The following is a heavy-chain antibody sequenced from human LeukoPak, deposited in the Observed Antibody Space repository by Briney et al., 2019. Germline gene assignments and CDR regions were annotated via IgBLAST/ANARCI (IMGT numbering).Heavy chain of an antibody. CDR2: ISSSSSYI. V-gene: IGHV3-21*01. J-gene: IGHJ4*02. Sequence: GGSLRLSCAASGFTFNSYGMHWVRQAPGKGLEWVSSISSSSSYIYYADSVKGRFTISRDSAKNSLYLQMNSLRAEDTAVYYCARDEYYYDSSGYYFPGGLHYWGQGTLVIVSS. D-gene: IGHD3-22*01. CDR3: ARDEYYYDSSGYYFPGGLHY. CDR1: GFTFNSYG.